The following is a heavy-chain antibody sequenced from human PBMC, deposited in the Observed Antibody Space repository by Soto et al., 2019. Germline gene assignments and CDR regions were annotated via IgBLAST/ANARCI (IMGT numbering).Heavy chain of an antibody. V-gene: IGHV3-30-3*01. Sequence: QVQLVESGGGVVQPGRSLRLSCAASGFTFSSYAMHWVRQAPGKGLEWVAVISYDGSNKYYADSVKGRFTISRDNSKKXLYLQMNSLRAEDTAVYYCARVGYSSGWNAEYFQHWGQGTLVTVSS. CDR2: ISYDGSNK. J-gene: IGHJ1*01. CDR3: ARVGYSSGWNAEYFQH. D-gene: IGHD6-19*01. CDR1: GFTFSSYA.